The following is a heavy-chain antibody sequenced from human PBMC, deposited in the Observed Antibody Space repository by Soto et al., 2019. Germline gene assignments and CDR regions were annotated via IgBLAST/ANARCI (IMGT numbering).Heavy chain of an antibody. Sequence: GGSLRLSCAASGFTFSSYSMNWVRQAPGKGLEWVSYISSSSSTIYYADSVKGRFTISRDNAKNSLYLQMNSLRAEDTAVYYCARRRDDFDILTGYSAPRYGMDVWGQGTTVTVSS. J-gene: IGHJ6*02. V-gene: IGHV3-48*01. CDR2: ISSSSSTI. CDR3: ARRRDDFDILTGYSAPRYGMDV. D-gene: IGHD3-9*01. CDR1: GFTFSSYS.